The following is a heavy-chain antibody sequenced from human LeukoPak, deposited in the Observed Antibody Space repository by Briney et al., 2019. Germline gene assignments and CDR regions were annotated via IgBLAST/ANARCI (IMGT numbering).Heavy chain of an antibody. Sequence: GGSLRLSCVASGFTFTNAWMTWVRQSPGMGLEWVGRIKSNTNGGTSYYAAPVKGRFAISRDDSKNTLYLQMNSLKPEDTAMYYCTTHSVTVSGTHFWGQGALVTVSS. V-gene: IGHV3-15*07. J-gene: IGHJ4*01. CDR3: TTHSVTVSGTHF. CDR2: IKSNTNGGTS. D-gene: IGHD1-7*01. CDR1: GFTFTNAW.